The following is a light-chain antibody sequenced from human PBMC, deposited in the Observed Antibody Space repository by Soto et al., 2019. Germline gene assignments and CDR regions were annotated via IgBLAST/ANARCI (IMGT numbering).Light chain of an antibody. Sequence: DIKMTQSPSTLSASVGDRVTITCRASQSISSWLAWYQQKPGKAPKLLIYDASSLESGVPSRFSGSGSGTEFTLTISSLQPDDFATYYCQQYNSYSRTFGQGTNV. J-gene: IGKJ1*01. V-gene: IGKV1-5*01. CDR2: DAS. CDR1: QSISSW. CDR3: QQYNSYSRT.